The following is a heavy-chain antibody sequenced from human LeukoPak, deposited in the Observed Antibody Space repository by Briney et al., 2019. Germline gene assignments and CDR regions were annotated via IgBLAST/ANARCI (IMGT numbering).Heavy chain of an antibody. CDR2: IYISGST. CDR1: GDSISDNY. D-gene: IGHD4-11*01. J-gene: IGHJ4*02. CDR3: ARGGDYNKPFEY. Sequence: WETLSLTCTVSGDSISDNYWSWIRQPAGKGLEWTGRIYISGSTNYNPSLMSRVTMSLDTSKNQLSLELNSVTAADTAIYYCARGGDYNKPFEYWGQGTLVTVSS. V-gene: IGHV4-4*07.